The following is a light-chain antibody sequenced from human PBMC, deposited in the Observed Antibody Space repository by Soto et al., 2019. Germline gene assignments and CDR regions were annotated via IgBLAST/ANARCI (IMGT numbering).Light chain of an antibody. J-gene: IGLJ2*01. CDR2: EGS. CDR3: CSYASSNTLL. Sequence: QSALTQPASVSGYPGQSITISCTGTSSDVGTYNLVSWYQQHPGKAPKLIIYEGSKRPSGISNRFSGSKSGNTASLTISGLQAEDEADYYCCSYASSNTLLFGGGTKLTVL. V-gene: IGLV2-23*01. CDR1: SSDVGTYNL.